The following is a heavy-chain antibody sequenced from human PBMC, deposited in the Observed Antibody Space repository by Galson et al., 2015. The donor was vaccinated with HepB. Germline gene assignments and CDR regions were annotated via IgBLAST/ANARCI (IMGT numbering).Heavy chain of an antibody. J-gene: IGHJ4*02. CDR3: ARARYSTSPPDY. CDR1: DYTFTNFG. Sequence: SVKVSCKASDYTFTNFGITWVRQAPGQGPEWMGWISGYNGNTDYAQNLQGRVTMTTDTSTGTAYMVLRSLRYDDTAVYYCARARYSTSPPDYWGQGTLVTVSS. CDR2: ISGYNGNT. D-gene: IGHD6-6*01. V-gene: IGHV1-18*04.